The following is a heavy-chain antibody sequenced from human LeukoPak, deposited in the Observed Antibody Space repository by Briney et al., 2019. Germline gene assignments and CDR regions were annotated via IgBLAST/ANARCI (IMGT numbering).Heavy chain of an antibody. CDR3: ARLDFSYYGMDV. D-gene: IGHD3-3*01. CDR2: IYYSGST. J-gene: IGHJ6*02. Sequence: SETLSLTCTVSGGSISSSSYYWGWIRQPPGKGLEWIGSIYYSGSTYYNPSLKSRVTISVDTSKNQFSLKLSSVTAADTAVYYCARLDFSYYGMDVWGQGTTVTVSS. CDR1: GGSISSSSYY. V-gene: IGHV4-39*01.